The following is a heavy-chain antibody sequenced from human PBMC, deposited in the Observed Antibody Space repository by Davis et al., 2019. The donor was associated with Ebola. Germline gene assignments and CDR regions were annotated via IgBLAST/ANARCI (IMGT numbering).Heavy chain of an antibody. Sequence: SETLSLTCTVSGGSISSSSYYWGWIRQPPGKGLEWIGSIYYSGSTYYNPSLKSRVTISVDTSKNQFSLKLSSVTAEDTAVYYCASGLLDWFDPWGQGTLVTVSS. CDR3: ASGLLDWFDP. D-gene: IGHD2-15*01. CDR2: IYYSGST. CDR1: GGSISSSSYY. J-gene: IGHJ5*02. V-gene: IGHV4-39*01.